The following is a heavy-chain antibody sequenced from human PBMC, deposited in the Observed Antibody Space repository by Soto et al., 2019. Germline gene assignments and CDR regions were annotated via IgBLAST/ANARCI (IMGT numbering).Heavy chain of an antibody. V-gene: IGHV3-30-3*01. CDR2: ISYDGSNK. J-gene: IGHJ3*02. CDR3: ARGGGYYYDSSGPDAFDI. D-gene: IGHD3-22*01. CDR1: GFTFSSYA. Sequence: QVQLVESGGGVVQPGRSLRLSCAASGFTFSSYAMHWVRQAPGKGLEWVAVISYDGSNKYYADSVKGRFTISRDNSKNTRYLQMNSLRAEDTAVYYCARGGGYYYDSSGPDAFDIWGQGTMVTVSS.